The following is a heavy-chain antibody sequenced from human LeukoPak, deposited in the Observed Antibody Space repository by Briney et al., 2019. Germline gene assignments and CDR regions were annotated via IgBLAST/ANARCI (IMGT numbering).Heavy chain of an antibody. CDR1: GFTFSSYA. Sequence: GGSLRLSCAASGFTFSSYAMHWVRQAPGKGLEWVAVISYDGSNKYYADSVKSRFTISRDDSKNTLYLQMNTLRVEDTALYYCAKSRNFYYYFMEVSGRGTKVTISS. J-gene: IGHJ6*03. CDR2: ISYDGSNK. CDR3: AKSRNFYYYFMEV. V-gene: IGHV3-30*18.